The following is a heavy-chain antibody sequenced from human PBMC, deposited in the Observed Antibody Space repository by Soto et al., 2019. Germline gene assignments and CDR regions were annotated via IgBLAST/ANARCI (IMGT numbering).Heavy chain of an antibody. V-gene: IGHV3-74*01. D-gene: IGHD5-12*01. Sequence: EVQLVESGGGLVQPGGSLRLSCTASGFTFSSYWMHWVRQAPGKGLVWVSRIDSDGSPTNYADFVKGRFTISRDNAKNTLYLQMNSLRVEDTAVYYCARGASGYGNFDYWRQGTLVTVSS. J-gene: IGHJ4*02. CDR1: GFTFSSYW. CDR3: ARGASGYGNFDY. CDR2: IDSDGSPT.